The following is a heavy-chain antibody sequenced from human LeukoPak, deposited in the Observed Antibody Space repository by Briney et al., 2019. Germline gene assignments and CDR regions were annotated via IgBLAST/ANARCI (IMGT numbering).Heavy chain of an antibody. CDR2: ISGSGTTI. CDR1: GFTFSSYW. V-gene: IGHV3-48*04. Sequence: GGSLRLSCAASGFTFSSYWMSWARQAPGKGLEWLSYISGSGTTIFYADSVKGRFTISRDNAKNSVDLQMNSLRAEDTAVYYCARSVPYYFDYWGQGTLVTVSS. CDR3: ARSVPYYFDY. J-gene: IGHJ4*02.